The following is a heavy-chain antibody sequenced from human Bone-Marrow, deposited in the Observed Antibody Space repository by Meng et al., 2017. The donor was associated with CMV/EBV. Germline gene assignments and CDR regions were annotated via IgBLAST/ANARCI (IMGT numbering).Heavy chain of an antibody. J-gene: IGHJ6*02. Sequence: GESMKISCAVSGFTFSNYEMNWVRQAPGKGLEWISYISTSGSTIYYADSVTGRFTISRDNAKNSLYLQMNSLSAEDTAVYYCARTGYYYGMDVWGQRNTVTVAS. CDR3: ARTGYYYGMDV. D-gene: IGHD3-10*01. CDR2: ISTSGSTI. V-gene: IGHV3-48*03. CDR1: GFTFSNYE.